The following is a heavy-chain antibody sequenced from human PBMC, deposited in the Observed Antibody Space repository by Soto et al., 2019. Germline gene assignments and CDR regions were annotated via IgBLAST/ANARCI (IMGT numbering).Heavy chain of an antibody. D-gene: IGHD6-13*01. CDR3: ARQQQVNSSQNEGDES. J-gene: IGHJ4*01. CDR2: INHSGRT. CDR1: GGSFSCYY. V-gene: IGHV4-34*01. Sequence: PSETLARTFAVYGGSFSCYYWSWIRQPPGKGLELIGEINHSGRTNYNPSLKSRVTISVDTAKNQFSLKLSSVTAADTAVYYCARQQQVNSSQNEGDESWGHGILVTVYS.